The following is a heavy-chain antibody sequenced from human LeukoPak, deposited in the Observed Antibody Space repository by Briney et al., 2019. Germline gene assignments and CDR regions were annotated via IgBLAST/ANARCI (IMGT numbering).Heavy chain of an antibody. CDR3: ARDEAEEVVVTATPFDY. V-gene: IGHV3-7*01. D-gene: IGHD2-21*02. J-gene: IGHJ4*02. CDR2: IKQVGSEK. CDR1: GFTFSSYW. Sequence: GGSLRLSCAASGFTFSSYWMSWVRPAPGKGLEWVANIKQVGSEKYYVDSVKGRFTISRDNAKNSLYLQMNSLRAEDTAVYYCARDEAEEVVVTATPFDYWGQGTLVTVSA.